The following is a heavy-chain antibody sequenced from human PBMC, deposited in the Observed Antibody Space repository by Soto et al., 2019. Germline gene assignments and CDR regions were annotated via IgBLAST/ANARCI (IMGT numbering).Heavy chain of an antibody. D-gene: IGHD2-15*01. V-gene: IGHV5-51*01. CDR2: IYPDEFLT. CDR3: GRFGIGVFSGGRGYLRFYNPVSAV. J-gene: IGHJ6*04. CDR1: GYAFMKYC. Sequence: EPLRISWEGAGYAFMKYCIGWVIQKPGKGLEWIEIIYPDEFLTKYTPSFQGQVTMSFDRSISTADLQWGSLKASDTATYYCGRFGIGVFSGGRGYLRFYNPVSAVWGKGTTVPGSP.